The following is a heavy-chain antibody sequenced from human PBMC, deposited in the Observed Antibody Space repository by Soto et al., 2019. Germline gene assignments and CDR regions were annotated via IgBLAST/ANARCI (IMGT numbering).Heavy chain of an antibody. CDR1: GFTFSNYG. CDR3: ASEYCRGGSCYYYGMDV. Sequence: QVQLVESGGGVVQPGRSLRLSCAASGFTFSNYGMHWVRQAPGKGLEWVAVIWYDGSNKYYADSVKGRFTISRDNSKNTLYLQMTSLRAENKAVYSCASEYCRGGSCYYYGMDVWGQGTKVTVSS. D-gene: IGHD2-15*01. CDR2: IWYDGSNK. J-gene: IGHJ6*02. V-gene: IGHV3-33*01.